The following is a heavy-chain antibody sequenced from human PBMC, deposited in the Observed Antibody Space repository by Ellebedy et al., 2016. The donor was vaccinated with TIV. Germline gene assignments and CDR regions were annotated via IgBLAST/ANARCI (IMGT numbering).Heavy chain of an antibody. CDR3: ARGYCSGGNCYANWFDP. Sequence: SETLSLTCAVSGGSISSGGYSWSWIRQPPGKGLEWIGYIYQSGSTYYNPSLKSRVTLSVDRSKNQFSLKLSSVTAADTAVYHCARGYCSGGNCYANWFDPWGQGTLVTVSS. V-gene: IGHV4-30-2*01. J-gene: IGHJ5*02. CDR1: GGSISSGGYS. D-gene: IGHD2-15*01. CDR2: IYQSGST.